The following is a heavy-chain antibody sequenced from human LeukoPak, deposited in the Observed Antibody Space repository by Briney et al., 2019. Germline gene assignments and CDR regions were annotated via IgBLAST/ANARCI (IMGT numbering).Heavy chain of an antibody. J-gene: IGHJ4*02. D-gene: IGHD5-18*01. V-gene: IGHV1-2*06. Sequence: GASVKVSCKASGYTFTGYYMHWVRQAPGQGLGWMGRINPNSGGTNYAQKFQGRVTMTRDTSISTAYMELSRLRSDDTAVYYCARGFSGYSYGSEYWGQGTLVTVSS. CDR3: ARGFSGYSYGSEY. CDR2: INPNSGGT. CDR1: GYTFTGYY.